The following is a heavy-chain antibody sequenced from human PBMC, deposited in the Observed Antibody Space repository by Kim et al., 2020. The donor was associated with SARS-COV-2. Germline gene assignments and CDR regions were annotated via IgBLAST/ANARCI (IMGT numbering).Heavy chain of an antibody. Sequence: GGSLRLSCAASGFTFDDYAMHWVRQAPGKGLEWVSGISWNSGSIGYADSVKGRFTISRDNAKNSLYLQMNSLRAEDTALYYCAKDIYGDYVGPFDPWGQG. CDR3: AKDIYGDYVGPFDP. D-gene: IGHD4-17*01. V-gene: IGHV3-9*01. CDR2: ISWNSGSI. J-gene: IGHJ5*02. CDR1: GFTFDDYA.